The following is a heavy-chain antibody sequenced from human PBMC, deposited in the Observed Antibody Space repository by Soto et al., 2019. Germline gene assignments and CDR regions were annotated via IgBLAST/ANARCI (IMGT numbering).Heavy chain of an antibody. D-gene: IGHD1-26*01. CDR2: INPYNGDT. V-gene: IGHV1-18*04. J-gene: IGHJ5*02. CDR3: ARDQNPYSPGGVGSWFDP. CDR1: GYNFLRYG. Sequence: ASVKVSCKASGYNFLRYGVSWVRQAPVEGLEWVGWINPYNGDTKYAEKLQGRVTVTTDTSTTTIYMEMTSLRSEDTAVYYCARDQNPYSPGGVGSWFDPWGQGTLVTVSS.